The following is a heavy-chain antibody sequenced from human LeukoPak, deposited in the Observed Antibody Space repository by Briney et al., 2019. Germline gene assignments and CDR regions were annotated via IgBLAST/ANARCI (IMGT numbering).Heavy chain of an antibody. D-gene: IGHD6-19*01. J-gene: IGHJ4*02. V-gene: IGHV4-59*12. Sequence: SETLSLTCTVSGGSISSYYWSWIRQPPGKGLEWIGCIYYSGSTNYNPSLKSRVTISVGTSKNQFSLNLSSVTAADTAVYYCAREGGSGWYEGLFDYWGQGTLVTVSS. CDR2: IYYSGST. CDR3: AREGGSGWYEGLFDY. CDR1: GGSISSYY.